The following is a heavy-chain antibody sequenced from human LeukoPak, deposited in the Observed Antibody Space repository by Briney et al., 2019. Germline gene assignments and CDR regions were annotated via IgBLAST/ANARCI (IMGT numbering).Heavy chain of an antibody. CDR1: GYTFTGYY. V-gene: IGHV1-2*02. D-gene: IGHD2-21*02. CDR2: INPNSGGT. J-gene: IGHJ4*02. CDR3: ARHFNLAGDRNFDY. Sequence: ASVKVSCKASGYTFTGYYMHWVRQAPGQGLEWMGWINPNSGGTNYAQKFQGRVTMTRDTSINTAYMEVNSLRSDDTAVYYCARHFNLAGDRNFDYWGQGTLVTVSS.